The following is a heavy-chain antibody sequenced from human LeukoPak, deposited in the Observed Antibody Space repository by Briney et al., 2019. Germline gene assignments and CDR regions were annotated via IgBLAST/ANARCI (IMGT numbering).Heavy chain of an antibody. Sequence: GGSLRLSCAASGFTFSSYAMSWVRQAPGKGLEWVSAISGSGGSTYYADSVKGRFTISRDNSKNTLYLQMNSLRAEDTAVYYCAKDEWELREDYYGMDVRGQGTTVTVSS. CDR3: AKDEWELREDYYGMDV. V-gene: IGHV3-23*01. CDR1: GFTFSSYA. CDR2: ISGSGGST. J-gene: IGHJ6*02. D-gene: IGHD1-26*01.